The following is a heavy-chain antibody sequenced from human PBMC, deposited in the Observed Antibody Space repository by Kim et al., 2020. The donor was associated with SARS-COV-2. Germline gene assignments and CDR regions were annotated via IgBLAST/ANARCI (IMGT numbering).Heavy chain of an antibody. V-gene: IGHV1-69*13. Sequence: SVKVSCKASGGTFSSYAISWVRQAPGQGLEWMGGIIPIFGTANYAQKFQGRVTITADESTSTAYMELSSLRSEDTAVYYCARDLQITGTTGYYYGMDVWGQGTTVTVSS. D-gene: IGHD1-7*01. CDR1: GGTFSSYA. CDR2: IIPIFGTA. J-gene: IGHJ6*02. CDR3: ARDLQITGTTGYYYGMDV.